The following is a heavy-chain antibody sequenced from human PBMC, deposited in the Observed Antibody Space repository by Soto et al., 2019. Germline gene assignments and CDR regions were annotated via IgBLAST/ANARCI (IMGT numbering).Heavy chain of an antibody. Sequence: EVQLVESGGGLVQPGGSLRLSCAASGFTFSSYWMHWVRQAPGKGLVWVSRINSDVSNTGYADSVKGRFTISRDNAKITLSLQMIGLRDEDTAVYYGAQQFDYWGQGTLVTVSS. V-gene: IGHV3-74*01. CDR1: GFTFSSYW. CDR2: INSDVSNT. J-gene: IGHJ4*02. CDR3: AQQFDY.